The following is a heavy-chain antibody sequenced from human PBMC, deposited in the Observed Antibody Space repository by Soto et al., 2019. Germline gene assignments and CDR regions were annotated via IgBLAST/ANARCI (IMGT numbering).Heavy chain of an antibody. Sequence: SETLSLTCPVYGGSFSGYYWSWIRQPPGKGVEWIGEINHSGRTNYNPSLKSRVTISVDKSKNQFSLKLSSVTAADTAVYYCARGRGYRYARNWFAPWGQGTLVPVSS. D-gene: IGHD5-18*01. CDR3: ARGRGYRYARNWFAP. J-gene: IGHJ5*02. CDR1: GGSFSGYY. CDR2: INHSGRT. V-gene: IGHV4-34*01.